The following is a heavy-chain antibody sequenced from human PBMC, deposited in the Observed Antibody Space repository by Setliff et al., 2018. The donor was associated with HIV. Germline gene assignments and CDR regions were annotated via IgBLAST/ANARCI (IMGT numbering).Heavy chain of an antibody. CDR3: AREHGGYADY. V-gene: IGHV1-69*10. J-gene: IGHJ4*02. Sequence: SVKVSCKASGGAFSSYAISWVRQAPGQGLEWMGGIIPILGIANYAQKFQGRVTITADESTSTAYMELSSLRSEDTAVYYCAREHGGYADYWGQGTLVTVSS. CDR1: GGAFSSYA. D-gene: IGHD5-12*01. CDR2: IIPILGIA.